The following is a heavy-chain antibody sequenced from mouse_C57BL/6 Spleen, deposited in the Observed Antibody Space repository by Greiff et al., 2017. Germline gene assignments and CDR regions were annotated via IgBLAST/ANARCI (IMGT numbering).Heavy chain of an antibody. CDR2: INYDGSST. Sequence: EVNLVESEGGLVQPGSSMKLSCTASGFTFSDYYMAWVRQVPEKGLEWVANINYDGSSTYYLDSLKSRFIISRDNAKNILYLQMSSLKSEDTATYYCARGGGLLQAMDYWGQGTSVTVSS. V-gene: IGHV5-16*01. CDR3: ARGGGLLQAMDY. D-gene: IGHD2-3*01. J-gene: IGHJ4*01. CDR1: GFTFSDYY.